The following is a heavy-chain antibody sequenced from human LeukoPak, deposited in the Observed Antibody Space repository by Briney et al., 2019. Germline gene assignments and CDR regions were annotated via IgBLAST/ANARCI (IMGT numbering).Heavy chain of an antibody. CDR1: GFTFSDYY. V-gene: IGHV3-11*01. CDR3: ARDRDVVVAATGYYYYYYGMDV. J-gene: IGHJ6*02. CDR2: ISSSSSTI. Sequence: GGSLRLSCAASGFTFSDYYMSWIRQAPGKGLEWVSYISSSSSTIYYADSVKGRFTISRDNAKNSLYLQMNSLRAEDTAVYYCARDRDVVVAATGYYYYYYGMDVWGQGTTVTVSS. D-gene: IGHD2-15*01.